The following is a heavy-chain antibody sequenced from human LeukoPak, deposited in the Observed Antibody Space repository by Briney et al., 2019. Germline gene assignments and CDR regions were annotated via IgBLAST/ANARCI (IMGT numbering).Heavy chain of an antibody. D-gene: IGHD2-8*01. CDR1: GGSISSYY. J-gene: IGHJ4*02. V-gene: IGHV4-59*01. CDR2: IYYSGST. Sequence: PSETLSLTCTVSGGSISSYYWSWIRQPPGKGLELIGYIYYSGSTNYNPSLKSRVTISVDTPKNQFSLKLSSVTAADTAVYYCASLGYCTNGVCYSFDYWGQGTLVTVSS. CDR3: ASLGYCTNGVCYSFDY.